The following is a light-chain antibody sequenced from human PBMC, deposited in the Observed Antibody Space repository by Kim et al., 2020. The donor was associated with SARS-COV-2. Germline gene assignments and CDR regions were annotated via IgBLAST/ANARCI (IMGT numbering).Light chain of an antibody. CDR3: QQRNNWPRT. CDR2: DAS. V-gene: IGKV3-11*01. Sequence: SLSTGAGATLSCRASHSISTVLAWYQQKPGLAPRLVIFDASNRASGIPARFSGSGSGTDFTLTISSLEPEDFAVYFCQQRNNWPRTFGQGTKL. CDR1: HSISTV. J-gene: IGKJ2*01.